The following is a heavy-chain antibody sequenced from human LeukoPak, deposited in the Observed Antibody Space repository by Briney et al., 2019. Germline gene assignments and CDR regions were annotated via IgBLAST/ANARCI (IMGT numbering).Heavy chain of an antibody. J-gene: IGHJ4*02. Sequence: GTSLRLSCAASGFTFTSYGMHWVRQAPGKGLEWVALIWYDGRKEYYADSVKGRFTVSRDDSRNTLYLQMNGLRAEDTAVYYCARLGSSWSSDYWGQGTLVTVSS. V-gene: IGHV3-33*01. CDR2: IWYDGRKE. CDR3: ARLGSSWSSDY. CDR1: GFTFTSYG. D-gene: IGHD6-13*01.